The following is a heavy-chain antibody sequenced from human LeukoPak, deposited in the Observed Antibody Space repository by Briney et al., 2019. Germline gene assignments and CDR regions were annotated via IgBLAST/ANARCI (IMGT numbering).Heavy chain of an antibody. CDR3: ARDSPVGYDILTGPSPYYMDV. V-gene: IGHV3-48*01. CDR1: GFSFSSYS. J-gene: IGHJ6*03. D-gene: IGHD3-9*01. Sequence: GGSLRLSCAASGFSFSSYSMDWVRQARGKGLELVSYISSVSSSIYCADSVKGRFTISRDNAKNSLYLQMNSLRAEDTAVYYCARDSPVGYDILTGPSPYYMDVWGKGTTVSVS. CDR2: ISSVSSSI.